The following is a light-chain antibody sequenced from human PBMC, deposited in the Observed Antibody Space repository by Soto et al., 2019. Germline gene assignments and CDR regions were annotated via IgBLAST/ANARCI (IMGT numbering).Light chain of an antibody. V-gene: IGLV2-14*01. CDR3: FSYTSSGTYV. CDR2: EVS. J-gene: IGLJ1*01. Sequence: QSALTQPASVSGSPGQSLTLSCTGTSSAVGNYKYVSWYQQHPGKAPKLMIYEVSNRPSGVSNRFSGSKSGNTASLTISRLQAEDETDYYCFSYTSSGTYVFGTGAKVTVL. CDR1: SSAVGNYKY.